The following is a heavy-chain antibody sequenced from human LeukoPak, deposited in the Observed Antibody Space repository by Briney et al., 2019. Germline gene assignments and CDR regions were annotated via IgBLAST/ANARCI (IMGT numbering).Heavy chain of an antibody. V-gene: IGHV4-39*07. D-gene: IGHD5-24*01. CDR3: ARKRWLQSGAFDI. CDR1: GVSISSSSYY. CDR2: IYYSGST. J-gene: IGHJ3*02. Sequence: SETLSLTCTVSGVSISSSSYYWGWIRQPPGKGWEWIGSIYYSGSTYYNPSLKSRVTISVDTSKNQFSLKLSSVTAADTAVYYCARKRWLQSGAFDIWGQGTMVTVSS.